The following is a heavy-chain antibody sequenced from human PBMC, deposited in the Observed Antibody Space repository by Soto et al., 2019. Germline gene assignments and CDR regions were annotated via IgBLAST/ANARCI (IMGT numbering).Heavy chain of an antibody. J-gene: IGHJ3*02. CDR3: ANGWDRSTSCYDGADAFDI. V-gene: IGHV3-30*18. D-gene: IGHD2-2*01. Sequence: GGSLRLSCAASGFTFSSYGMHWVRQAPGKGLEWVAVISYDGSNKYYADSVKGRFTISRDNSKNTLYLQMNSLRAEDTAVYYCANGWDRSTSCYDGADAFDIWGQGTMVTVSS. CDR2: ISYDGSNK. CDR1: GFTFSSYG.